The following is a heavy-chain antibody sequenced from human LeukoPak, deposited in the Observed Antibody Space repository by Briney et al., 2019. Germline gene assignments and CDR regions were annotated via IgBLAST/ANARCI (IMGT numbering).Heavy chain of an antibody. CDR2: ISGSGGST. V-gene: IGHV3-23*01. J-gene: IGHJ4*02. CDR1: GSTVSSNY. CDR3: ARESLYYYDSSGYPPPFDY. Sequence: PGGSLRLSCAASGSTVSSNYMSWVRQAPGKGLEWVSAISGSGGSTYYADSVKGRFTISRDNSKNTLYLQMNSLRAEDTAVYYCARESLYYYDSSGYPPPFDYWGQGTLVTVSS. D-gene: IGHD3-22*01.